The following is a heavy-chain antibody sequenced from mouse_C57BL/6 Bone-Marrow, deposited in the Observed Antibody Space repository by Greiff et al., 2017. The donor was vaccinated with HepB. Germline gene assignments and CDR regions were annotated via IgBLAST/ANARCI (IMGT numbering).Heavy chain of an antibody. CDR2: IDPSDSYT. V-gene: IGHV1-69*01. D-gene: IGHD2-12*01. CDR3: ARLRRYWYFDV. J-gene: IGHJ1*03. Sequence: QVQLQQPGAELVMPGASVKLSCKASGYTFTSYWMHWVKQRPGQGLEWIGEIDPSDSYTNYNQKFEGKSTLTVDKSSSTAYMQLSSLTSEDSAVYYCARLRRYWYFDVWGTGTTVTVSS. CDR1: GYTFTSYW.